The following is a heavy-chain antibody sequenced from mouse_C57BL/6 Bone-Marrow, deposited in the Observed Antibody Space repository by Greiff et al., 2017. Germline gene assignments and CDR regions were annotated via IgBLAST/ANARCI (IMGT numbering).Heavy chain of an antibody. J-gene: IGHJ1*03. V-gene: IGHV5-15*04. D-gene: IGHD1-1*01. Sequence: VMLVESGGGLVQPGGSLKLSCAASGFTFSDYGMAWVRQAPRKGPEWVAFICNLAYRIYYADTVTGRFTISRENAKNTLYPEMSSLRSEDTAMYYCARRTTVVATWYFDVWGTGTTVTVSS. CDR1: GFTFSDYG. CDR2: ICNLAYRI. CDR3: ARRTTVVATWYFDV.